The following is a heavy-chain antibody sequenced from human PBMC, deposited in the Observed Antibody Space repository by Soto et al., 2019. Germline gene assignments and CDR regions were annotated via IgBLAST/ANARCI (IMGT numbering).Heavy chain of an antibody. D-gene: IGHD1-1*01. V-gene: IGHV4-59*01. CDR2: IYYSGST. Sequence: QVQLQESGPGLVKPSETLSLTCTVSGGSISSYYWSWIRQPPGKGLEWIGYIYYSGSTNYNPSLKSRVTISVDTSKNQFSLKLSSVTAADTAVSYCARGQRSDYYYYYYMDVWGKGTTVTVSS. J-gene: IGHJ6*03. CDR1: GGSISSYY. CDR3: ARGQRSDYYYYYYMDV.